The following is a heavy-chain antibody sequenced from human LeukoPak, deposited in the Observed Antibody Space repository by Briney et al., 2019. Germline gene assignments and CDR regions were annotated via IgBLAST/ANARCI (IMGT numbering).Heavy chain of an antibody. Sequence: GASVKVSCKASGYTFTGYYMHWVRQAPGQGLEWMGRINPNSGGTNYAQKFQGRVTMTRDTSISTAYMELSKLRSDDTAVYYCASSDRLRGSGSYYNVYWGQGTLVTVSS. D-gene: IGHD3-10*01. CDR1: GYTFTGYY. J-gene: IGHJ4*02. CDR3: ASSDRLRGSGSYYNVY. V-gene: IGHV1-2*06. CDR2: INPNSGGT.